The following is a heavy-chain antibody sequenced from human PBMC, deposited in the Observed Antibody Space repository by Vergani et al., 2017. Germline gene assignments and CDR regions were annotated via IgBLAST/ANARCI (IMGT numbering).Heavy chain of an antibody. CDR1: GFTFDDYT. CDR3: ANDGEYSRGWYRSGFLDY. Sequence: EVQLVESGGVVVQPGGSLRLSCAASGFTFDDYTMHWVRQAPGKGLEWVSLISWDGGSTYYADSVKGRFTISRDNSKNSLYLQMNSLRTEDTALYYCANDGEYSRGWYRSGFLDYWGQGTLVTVSA. J-gene: IGHJ4*02. D-gene: IGHD6-19*01. V-gene: IGHV3-43*01. CDR2: ISWDGGST.